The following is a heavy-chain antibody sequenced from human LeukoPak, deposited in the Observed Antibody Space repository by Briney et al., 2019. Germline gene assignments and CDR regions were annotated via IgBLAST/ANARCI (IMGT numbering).Heavy chain of an antibody. D-gene: IGHD4-17*01. CDR3: ASGTGDYGDCGGGTFDY. V-gene: IGHV1-69*13. J-gene: IGHJ4*02. CDR1: GGTFSSYA. CDR2: IIPIFGTA. Sequence: ASVKVSCKASGGTFSSYAISWVRQAPGQGLEWMGGIIPIFGTANYAQKFQGRVTITADESTSTAYMELSSLRSEDTAVYYCASGTGDYGDCGGGTFDYWGQGTLVTVSS.